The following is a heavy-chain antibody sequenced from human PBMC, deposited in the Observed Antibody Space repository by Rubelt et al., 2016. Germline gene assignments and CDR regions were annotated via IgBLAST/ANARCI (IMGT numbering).Heavy chain of an antibody. CDR1: GFTFSSYG. CDR3: ARDGGVRVEYYDFWSGRHHYGMDV. V-gene: IGHV3-33*01. D-gene: IGHD3-3*01. CDR2: IWYDGSNK. Sequence: QVQLVESGGGVVQPGRSLRLSCAASGFTFSSYGMHWVRQAPGKGLEWVAVIWYDGSNKYYADSVKGRFTISRDNSKNTLDLQMNSLGVEETAVYYCARDGGVRVEYYDFWSGRHHYGMDVWGQGTTVTVSS. J-gene: IGHJ6*02.